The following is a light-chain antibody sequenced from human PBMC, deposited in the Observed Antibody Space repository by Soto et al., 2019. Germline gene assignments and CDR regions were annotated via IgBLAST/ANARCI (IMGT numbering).Light chain of an antibody. CDR3: QQYGSSPLT. V-gene: IGKV3-20*01. J-gene: IGKJ4*01. CDR1: QSVSISY. CDR2: AES. Sequence: EIVLTQSPGTLSLSRGERATVSCRASQSVSISYLGWYQQKPGQDHRLIIYAESGRATGIPDRFSGSGSGTDFNLNISRLDPEELAVYDCQQYGSSPLTVGGFNKVALK.